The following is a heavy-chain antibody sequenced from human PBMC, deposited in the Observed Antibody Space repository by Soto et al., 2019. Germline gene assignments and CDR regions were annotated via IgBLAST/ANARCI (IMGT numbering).Heavy chain of an antibody. Sequence: SGATLVNPTETLTLTCPVSGLSLNNARVGVAWIRQPPGKALEWLAYLFSTDEESYSTSLKSRLSVSKDTSKSQVVLTMSNMDPVDTATYYCARIMTEADFWSRFPLECSLDNWCPGILVTVSS. CDR2: LFSTDEE. CDR3: ARIMTEADFWSRFPLECSLDN. V-gene: IGHV2-26*01. CDR1: GLSLNNARVG. J-gene: IGHJ4*02. D-gene: IGHD3-3*01.